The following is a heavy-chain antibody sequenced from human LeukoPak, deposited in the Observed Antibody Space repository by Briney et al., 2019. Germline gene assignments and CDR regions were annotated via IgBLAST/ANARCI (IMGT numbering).Heavy chain of an antibody. CDR1: GLTFSSYA. CDR3: ATHRHSSSWYAEPDLVN. CDR2: ISGSGGST. V-gene: IGHV3-23*01. D-gene: IGHD6-13*01. Sequence: PGGSLRLSCAASGLTFSSYAMSSVRQAPGKGLEWVSAISGSGGSTYYADSVKGRFTISRDNSKNTLYLQMNSLRAEDTAVYYCATHRHSSSWYAEPDLVNWGQGTLVTVSS. J-gene: IGHJ4*02.